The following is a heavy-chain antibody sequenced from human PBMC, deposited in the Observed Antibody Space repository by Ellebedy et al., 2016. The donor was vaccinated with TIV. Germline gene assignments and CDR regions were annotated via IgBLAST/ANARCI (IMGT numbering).Heavy chain of an antibody. V-gene: IGHV3-15*01. Sequence: PGGSLRLSCSSSGFSFNNGWMNWVRQSPGKGLEWVGRIQSESEGGTTDYAAPVKGRFTISRDDLQNILYLQMNNLTIADTGVYYCSTYTVGDDSWGQGTLVIVSS. CDR2: IQSESEGGTT. CDR3: STYTVGDDS. D-gene: IGHD1-26*01. CDR1: GFSFNNGW. J-gene: IGHJ1*01.